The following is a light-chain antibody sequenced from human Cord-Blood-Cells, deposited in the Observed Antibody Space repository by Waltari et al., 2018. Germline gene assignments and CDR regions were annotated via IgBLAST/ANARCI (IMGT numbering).Light chain of an antibody. CDR3: QQYDNLGGT. CDR1: QDISNY. V-gene: IGKV1-33*01. J-gene: IGKJ3*01. CDR2: DAS. Sequence: DIQMTQSPSSLSASVGDRVTITCQASQDISNYLNWYQQKPWKALKLLIYDASNLETGVPSRFSGSGSGTDFTFTISSLQPEDIATYYCQQYDNLGGTFGPGTKVDIK.